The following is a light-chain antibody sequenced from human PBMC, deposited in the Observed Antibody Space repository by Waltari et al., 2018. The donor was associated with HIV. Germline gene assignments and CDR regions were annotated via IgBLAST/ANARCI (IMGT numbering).Light chain of an antibody. CDR2: DVS. CDR1: SSDIDGYNY. J-gene: IGLJ2*01. V-gene: IGLV2-14*03. Sequence: QSALTQPASVSGSPGQSITISCTGTSSDIDGYNYVSWYQQHPGKAPKLMIYDVSNRRSGLSNRCSGSKSGNTASLTISGLQAEDEADYYCSSYTSSSTKVFGGGTKLTVL. CDR3: SSYTSSSTKV.